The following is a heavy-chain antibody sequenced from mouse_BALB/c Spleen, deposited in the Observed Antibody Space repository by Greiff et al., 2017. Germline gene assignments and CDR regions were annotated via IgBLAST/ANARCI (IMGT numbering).Heavy chain of an antibody. D-gene: IGHD2-4*01. V-gene: IGHV3-1*02. J-gene: IGHJ3*01. CDR1: GYSITSCYS. CDR3: ARNYYEYDEALFAY. Sequence: VQLQESGPDLVKPSQSLSLTCTVSGYSITSCYSWHWIRQFPGNKLEWMGYIHYSGSTNYNPSLKSRISITRDTSKNQFFLQLNSVTTEDTATYYCARNYYEYDEALFAYWGQGTLVTVSA. CDR2: IHYSGST.